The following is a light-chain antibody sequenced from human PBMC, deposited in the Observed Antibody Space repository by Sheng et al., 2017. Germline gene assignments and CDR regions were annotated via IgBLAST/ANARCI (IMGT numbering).Light chain of an antibody. CDR2: GPS. CDR1: ENVRKY. V-gene: IGKV3-20*01. Sequence: EIVMTQSPATLSVSPGDRATLSCRASENVRKYLAWYQQKPGQAPRLLIYGPSSRAPGIPDRFSGGGSGTDFTLTISRLEPENFALYYCQQYGATPRTFGQGTKVEV. J-gene: IGKJ1*01. CDR3: QQYGATPRT.